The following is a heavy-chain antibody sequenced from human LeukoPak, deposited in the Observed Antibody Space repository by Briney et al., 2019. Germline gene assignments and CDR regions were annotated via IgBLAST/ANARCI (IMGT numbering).Heavy chain of an antibody. Sequence: ASVKVSCKASGYTFTSYGISWVRQAPGQGLEWMGWISAYNGNTNYAQKLQGRVTMTTDTSTSTAYMELRSLRSDDTAVYYCASRDCSCGSCYHDAFDIWGQGTMVTVSS. V-gene: IGHV1-18*01. CDR3: ASRDCSCGSCYHDAFDI. D-gene: IGHD2-15*01. CDR1: GYTFTSYG. J-gene: IGHJ3*02. CDR2: ISAYNGNT.